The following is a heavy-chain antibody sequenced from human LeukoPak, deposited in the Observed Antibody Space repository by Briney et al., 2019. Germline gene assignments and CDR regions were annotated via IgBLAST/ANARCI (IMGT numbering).Heavy chain of an antibody. CDR1: GFTFSSYA. Sequence: RTGGSLRLSCAASGFTFSSYAMHWVRQAPGKGLEYVSAISSNGGSTHYANSVKGRFTISRDNSKNTLYLQMGSLRAEDMAVYYCARDRAGYYDSSGYSLYYYYYYMDVWGKGTTVTVSS. V-gene: IGHV3-64*01. J-gene: IGHJ6*03. D-gene: IGHD3-22*01. CDR3: ARDRAGYYDSSGYSLYYYYYYMDV. CDR2: ISSNGGST.